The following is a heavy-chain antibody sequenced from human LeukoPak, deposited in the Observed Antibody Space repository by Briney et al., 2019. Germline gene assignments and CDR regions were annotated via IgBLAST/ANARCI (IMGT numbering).Heavy chain of an antibody. CDR2: ISGSGGST. CDR3: ARGSYYYDSSGYYFRPYDY. J-gene: IGHJ4*02. D-gene: IGHD3-22*01. Sequence: GGSLRLSCAASGFTFSSFAMNWVRQAPGKGLEWVSGISGSGGSTYCADSVKGRFTISRDNSKNTLYLQMNSLRAEDTAVYYCARGSYYYDSSGYYFRPYDYWGQGTLVTVSS. CDR1: GFTFSSFA. V-gene: IGHV3-23*01.